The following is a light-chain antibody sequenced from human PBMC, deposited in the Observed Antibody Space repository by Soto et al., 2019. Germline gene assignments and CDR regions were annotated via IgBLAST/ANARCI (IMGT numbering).Light chain of an antibody. Sequence: EIVLTQSPVTLSLSPGQRASLSCRASQRVMSNFLAWYQQKPGQAPRLLIYGASSRATGIPDRFSGSGSGRDFTLTTSGLEPEDFAVYHCQQYAASPLTFGGGTKVDIK. V-gene: IGKV3-20*01. CDR2: GAS. CDR3: QQYAASPLT. CDR1: QRVMSNF. J-gene: IGKJ4*01.